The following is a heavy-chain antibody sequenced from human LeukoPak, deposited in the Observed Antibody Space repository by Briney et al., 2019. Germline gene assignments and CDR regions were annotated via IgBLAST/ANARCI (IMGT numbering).Heavy chain of an antibody. CDR1: GYTFTSYG. CDR3: ARASWQWLDAGDFDY. V-gene: IGHV1-18*01. J-gene: IGHJ4*02. D-gene: IGHD6-19*01. Sequence: GASVKVSCKASGYTFTSYGISWVRQAPGQGLEWMGWIGAYNGNTNYAQKLQGRVTMTTDTSTSTAYMELRSLRSDDTAVYYCARASWQWLDAGDFDYWGQGTLVTVSS. CDR2: IGAYNGNT.